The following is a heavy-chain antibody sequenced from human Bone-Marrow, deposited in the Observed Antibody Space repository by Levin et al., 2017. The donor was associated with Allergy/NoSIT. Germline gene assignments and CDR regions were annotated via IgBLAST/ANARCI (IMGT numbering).Heavy chain of an antibody. Sequence: GGSLRLSCKGSGYSFTSYWIGWVRQMPGKGLEWMGIIYPGDSDTRYSPSFQGQVTISADKSISTAYLQWSSLKASDTAMYYCARPYCGGDCYSLYFDYWGQGTLVTVSS. CDR3: ARPYCGGDCYSLYFDY. J-gene: IGHJ4*02. CDR1: GYSFTSYW. V-gene: IGHV5-51*01. D-gene: IGHD2-21*02. CDR2: IYPGDSDT.